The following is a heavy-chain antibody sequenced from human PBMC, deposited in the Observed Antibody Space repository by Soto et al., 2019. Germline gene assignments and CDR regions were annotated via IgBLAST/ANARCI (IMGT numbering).Heavy chain of an antibody. V-gene: IGHV1-2*04. Sequence: ASVKVSCKASGYTFTGYYMHWVRQAPGQGLEWMGWINPNSGGTNYAQKFQGWVTMTRDTSISTAYMELSRLRSDDTAVYYCARSIAVAGPGWFDPGGQGTLVTVS. J-gene: IGHJ5*02. CDR1: GYTFTGYY. D-gene: IGHD6-19*01. CDR2: INPNSGGT. CDR3: ARSIAVAGPGWFDP.